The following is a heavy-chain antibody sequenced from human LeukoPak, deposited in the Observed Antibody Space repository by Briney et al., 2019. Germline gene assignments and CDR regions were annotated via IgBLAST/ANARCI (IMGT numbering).Heavy chain of an antibody. Sequence: GESLNISCNGSGYSSTSYWIGWVRQMPGKGLEWMGIIYPGDSDTRYSPSFQGQVTISADKSISPAYLQWSSLKASDTAMYYCARHSSEAVISDYWGQGSLVTVSS. CDR2: IYPGDSDT. V-gene: IGHV5-51*01. CDR3: ARHSSEAVISDY. CDR1: GYSSTSYW. J-gene: IGHJ4*02. D-gene: IGHD3-22*01.